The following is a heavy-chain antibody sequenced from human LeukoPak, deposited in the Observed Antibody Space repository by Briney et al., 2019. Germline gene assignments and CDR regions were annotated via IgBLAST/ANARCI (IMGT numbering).Heavy chain of an antibody. CDR2: IYYSGST. J-gene: IGHJ4*02. CDR1: GGSISSYY. V-gene: IGHV4-59*01. D-gene: IGHD3-10*01. Sequence: PSETLSLTCTVSGGSISSYYWSWIRRPAGKGLEWIGYIYYSGSTNYNPSLKSRATISVDTSKNQFSLKLSSVTAADTAVYYCARCPYGSGSFLDYWGQGTLVTVSS. CDR3: ARCPYGSGSFLDY.